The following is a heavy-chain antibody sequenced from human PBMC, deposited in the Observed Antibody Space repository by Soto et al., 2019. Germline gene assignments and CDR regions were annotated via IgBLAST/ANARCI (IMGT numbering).Heavy chain of an antibody. J-gene: IGHJ4*02. CDR1: GFTFSNYA. V-gene: IGHV3-23*01. D-gene: IGHD6-19*01. CDR3: ARRSSGWYFDY. Sequence: EVQLLESGGGLVQPGGSLRLSCAASGFTFSNYAMNWVRQAPGKGLEWVSVISGSGGSTYYADSVKGRFTISRDKSKNTLYLRMNSLSAEDTAVYYCARRSSGWYFDYWGQGTLVTVSS. CDR2: ISGSGGST.